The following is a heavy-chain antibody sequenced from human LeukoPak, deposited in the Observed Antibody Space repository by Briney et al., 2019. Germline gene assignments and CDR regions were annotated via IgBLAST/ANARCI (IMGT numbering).Heavy chain of an antibody. D-gene: IGHD5-18*01. V-gene: IGHV3-21*01. J-gene: IGHJ4*02. CDR2: ISSSSSYI. CDR1: GFTFSSYS. Sequence: GGSLRLSCAASGFTFSSYSMNWVRQAPGKGLAWVSSISSSSSYIYYADSVKGRFTISRDNAKNSLYLQMNSLRAEDTAVYYCARVRPGPPRGYSYGISYYFDYWGQGTLVTVSS. CDR3: ARVRPGPPRGYSYGISYYFDY.